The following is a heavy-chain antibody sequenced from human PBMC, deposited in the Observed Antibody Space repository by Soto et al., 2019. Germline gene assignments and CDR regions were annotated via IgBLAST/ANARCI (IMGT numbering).Heavy chain of an antibody. CDR3: ATVLTSYYYYMDV. D-gene: IGHD2-21*02. Sequence: QVQLVQSGAEVKNPGSSVKVSCKASGGTFSSYTISWVRQAPGQGLEWMGRIIPILGIANYAQKFQGRVTITADKSTSTAYMELSSLRSEDTAVYYCATVLTSYYYYMDVWGKGTTVTVSS. CDR1: GGTFSSYT. V-gene: IGHV1-69*02. J-gene: IGHJ6*03. CDR2: IIPILGIA.